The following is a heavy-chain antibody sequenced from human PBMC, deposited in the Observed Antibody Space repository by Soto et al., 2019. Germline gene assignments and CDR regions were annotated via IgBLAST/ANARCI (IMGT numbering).Heavy chain of an antibody. CDR2: IYHSGST. Sequence: PSETMSLTCAVSGDSISSSNWWSWVRQPPGKGLEWIGEIYHSGSTNYNPSLKSRVTISVDKYKNKFSLKLSSVTAADTAVYYCARDRGGVYYYDSSGPVAFDIWGQGTMVT. J-gene: IGHJ3*02. CDR3: ARDRGGVYYYDSSGPVAFDI. D-gene: IGHD3-22*01. V-gene: IGHV4-4*02. CDR1: GDSISSSNW.